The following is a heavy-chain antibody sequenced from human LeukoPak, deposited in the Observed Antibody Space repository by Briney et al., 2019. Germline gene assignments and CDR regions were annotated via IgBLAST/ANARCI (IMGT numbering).Heavy chain of an antibody. D-gene: IGHD1-26*01. Sequence: GGSLRLSCAASGFTFSSYWMHWVRQAPGKGLEWVSLISGSGGGTYYADSVKGRFTISRDNSKNMVYLQVNSLRADDTAVYYCAKNRGAGSHFYYHMNVWGKGTTVTVSS. CDR1: GFTFSSYW. CDR2: ISGSGGGT. J-gene: IGHJ6*03. V-gene: IGHV3-23*01. CDR3: AKNRGAGSHFYYHMNV.